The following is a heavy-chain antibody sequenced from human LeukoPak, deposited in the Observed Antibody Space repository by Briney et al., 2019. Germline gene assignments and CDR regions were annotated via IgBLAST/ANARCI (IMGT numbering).Heavy chain of an antibody. Sequence: ASVKVSCKASGYTFTSYYIHWVRQAPGQGLEWMGIINPSGGSTTYAQKFQGRVTMTRDTSTSTVYMELSSLRSEDTAVYYCAKDFYGDPDAFDIWGQGTMVTVSS. CDR2: INPSGGST. CDR1: GYTFTSYY. J-gene: IGHJ3*02. V-gene: IGHV1-46*01. CDR3: AKDFYGDPDAFDI. D-gene: IGHD4-17*01.